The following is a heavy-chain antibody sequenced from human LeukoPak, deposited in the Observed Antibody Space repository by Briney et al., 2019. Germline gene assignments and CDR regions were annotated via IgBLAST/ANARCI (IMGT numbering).Heavy chain of an antibody. CDR1: GGSISIYY. Sequence: SQTLSLTCTVSGGSISIYYWSWIRQPPGKGLEWVGYIHHSGDAIYNPSLKSRVTISVDTSKNQFSLKLTSVTAADTAVYYCVRQGSGWLQVDYWGQGTLVTVSS. CDR2: IHHSGDA. D-gene: IGHD5-24*01. J-gene: IGHJ4*02. CDR3: VRQGSGWLQVDY. V-gene: IGHV4-59*08.